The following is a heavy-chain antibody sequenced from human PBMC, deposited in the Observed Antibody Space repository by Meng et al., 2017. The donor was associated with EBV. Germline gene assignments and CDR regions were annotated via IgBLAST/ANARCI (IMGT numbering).Heavy chain of an antibody. CDR3: ASESGRGYTPDY. Sequence: VRWVQFGAEGKKPGSSVKVPCRTSGGPFRYYAISWVRQAPGQGLEWLGGFLPRLGAPNYAQKFHGRVKITADESTSTHYMDLSSLRSEDTAIYYCASESGRGYTPDYWGQGTLVTVSS. V-gene: IGHV1-69*01. CDR2: FLPRLGAP. J-gene: IGHJ4*02. CDR1: GGPFRYYA. D-gene: IGHD3-10*01.